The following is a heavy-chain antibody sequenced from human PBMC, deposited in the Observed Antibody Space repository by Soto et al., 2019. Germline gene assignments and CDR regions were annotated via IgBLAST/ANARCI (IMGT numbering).Heavy chain of an antibody. CDR1: GFTFSSFW. CDR3: AKRGVDTFGLSY. D-gene: IGHD3-10*01. CDR2: INTDGSSA. Sequence: EVQLVESGGGLVQPGGSLRLSCPVSGFTFSSFWMHWVRQAPGDGLVWVSRINTDGSSASYADSVKGRFTISRDNAKNTLYLQMNSLRVEDTAMYYCAKRGVDTFGLSYWGQGTLVTVSS. J-gene: IGHJ4*02. V-gene: IGHV3-74*01.